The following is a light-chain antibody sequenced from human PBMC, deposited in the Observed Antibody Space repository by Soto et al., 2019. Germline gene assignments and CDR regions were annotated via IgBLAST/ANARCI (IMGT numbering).Light chain of an antibody. J-gene: IGLJ1*01. Sequence: QSVLTQPASVSGSPGQSSTISCTGTSSDVGSYNLVSWYQQHPGKAPKLMIYEGSNRPSGVSNRFSGSKSGNTASLTISGLQAEDEADYYCCSYAGSSTFYVFGTGTKLTVL. CDR1: SSDVGSYNL. CDR3: CSYAGSSTFYV. V-gene: IGLV2-23*03. CDR2: EGS.